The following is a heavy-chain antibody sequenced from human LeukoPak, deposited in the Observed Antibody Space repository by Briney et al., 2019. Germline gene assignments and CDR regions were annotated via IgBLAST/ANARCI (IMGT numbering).Heavy chain of an antibody. CDR1: GYTFTSYG. V-gene: IGHV7-4-1*02. CDR2: INTNTGNP. J-gene: IGHJ6*03. CDR3: AKVTTTNYYYYYMDV. D-gene: IGHD4-17*01. Sequence: ASVKVSCKASGYTFTSYGISWVRQAPGQGLEWMGWINTNTGNPTYAQGFTGRFVFSLDTSVSTAYLQISSLKAEDTAVYYCAKVTTTNYYYYYMDVWGKGTTVTVSS.